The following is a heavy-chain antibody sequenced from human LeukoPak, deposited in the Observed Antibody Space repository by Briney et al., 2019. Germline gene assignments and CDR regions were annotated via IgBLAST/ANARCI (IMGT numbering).Heavy chain of an antibody. CDR1: GYTFTSYG. CDR3: ARDPGKNRVAPPN. Sequence: ASVKVSCKASGYTFTSYGISWVRQAPGQGLEWMGWINTNTGNPTYAQGFTGRFVFSLDTSVSTAYLQISSLKAEDTAVYYCARDPGKNRVAPPNWGQGTLVTVSS. V-gene: IGHV7-4-1*02. D-gene: IGHD1-26*01. J-gene: IGHJ4*02. CDR2: INTNTGNP.